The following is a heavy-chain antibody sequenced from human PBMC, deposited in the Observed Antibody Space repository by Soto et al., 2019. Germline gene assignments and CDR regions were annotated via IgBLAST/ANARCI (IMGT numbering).Heavy chain of an antibody. J-gene: IGHJ4*02. V-gene: IGHV4-4*02. Sequence: QVQLQESGPGLVKPSGTLSLTCAVSGASFTSNDWWTWVRQPPGRGLEWSGEIYRTGSTNYNPSLKSRVTLSLDKSENQFSLTVTCPTAADTAVYYCASRDQGTSVDYWGQGTLVTVSS. CDR2: IYRTGST. CDR3: ASRDQGTSVDY. CDR1: GASFTSNDW. D-gene: IGHD1-7*01.